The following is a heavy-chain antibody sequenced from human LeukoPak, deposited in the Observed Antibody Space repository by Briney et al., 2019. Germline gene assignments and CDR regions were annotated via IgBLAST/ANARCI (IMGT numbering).Heavy chain of an antibody. Sequence: GGSLRLSCAASGFTFSNYEMNWVRQAPGKGLEWISHISNFGDMIHYADSVEGRFTISRDNAKNSLYLQTDSLRAEDTAVYYCAKDATAVVGTVYMDVWGKGTTVTISS. CDR2: ISNFGDMI. J-gene: IGHJ6*03. D-gene: IGHD6-13*01. V-gene: IGHV3-48*03. CDR3: AKDATAVVGTVYMDV. CDR1: GFTFSNYE.